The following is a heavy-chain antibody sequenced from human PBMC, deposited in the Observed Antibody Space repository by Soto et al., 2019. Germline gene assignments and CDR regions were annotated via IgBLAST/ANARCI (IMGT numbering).Heavy chain of an antibody. V-gene: IGHV3-21*01. J-gene: IGHJ4*02. CDR1: GFTFSSYA. CDR2: ISSSSSYI. D-gene: IGHD1-26*01. CDR3: ARGENPLFDY. Sequence: EVQLLESGGGLVQPGGSLRLSCAASGFTFSSYAMSWVRQAPGKGLEWVSAISSSSSYIYYADSVKGRFTISRDNAKNSLYLQMTSLRAEDTAVYYCARGENPLFDYWGQGTLVTVSS.